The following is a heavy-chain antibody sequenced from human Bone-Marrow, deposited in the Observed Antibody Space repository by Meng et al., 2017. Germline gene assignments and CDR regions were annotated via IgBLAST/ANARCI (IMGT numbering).Heavy chain of an antibody. V-gene: IGHV1-8*01. Sequence: QVQWGQSGAEVKKPGASVKVSCKASGYTLTSYDINWVRQATGQGLEWMGWMNPNSGNTGYAQKFQGRVTMTRNTSISTAYMELSSLRSEDTAVYYCARAPYSSKDWFDPWGQGTLVTVSS. CDR3: ARAPYSSKDWFDP. CDR1: GYTLTSYD. J-gene: IGHJ5*02. CDR2: MNPNSGNT. D-gene: IGHD6-13*01.